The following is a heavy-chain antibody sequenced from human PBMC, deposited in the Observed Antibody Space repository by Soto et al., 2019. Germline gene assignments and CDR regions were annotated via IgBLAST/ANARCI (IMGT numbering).Heavy chain of an antibody. D-gene: IGHD2-2*01. Sequence: GGSLRLSCAASGFTVSSNYMSWVRQAPGKGLEWVSVIYSGGSTYYADSVKGRFTISRDNSKNTLYLQMNSLRAEDTAVYYCARWLFPKEPGVPAADDAFDIWGQGTMVTVSS. V-gene: IGHV3-66*01. J-gene: IGHJ3*02. CDR1: GFTVSSNY. CDR3: ARWLFPKEPGVPAADDAFDI. CDR2: IYSGGST.